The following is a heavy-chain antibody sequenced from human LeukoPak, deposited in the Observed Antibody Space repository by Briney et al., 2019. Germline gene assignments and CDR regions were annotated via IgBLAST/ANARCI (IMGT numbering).Heavy chain of an antibody. CDR3: AREGYSSGRSPAFDI. J-gene: IGHJ3*02. CDR2: ISFVGNAE. D-gene: IGHD2-15*01. V-gene: IGHV3-66*01. CDR1: GFTVSTNY. Sequence: GGSLRLSCGASGFTVSTNYMSWVRQAPGKGLEWVSGISFVGNAEHYADSVKGRFTISGDDSKNTLYLEVNGLMIDDTAVYYCAREGYSSGRSPAFDIWGQGTMVTVSS.